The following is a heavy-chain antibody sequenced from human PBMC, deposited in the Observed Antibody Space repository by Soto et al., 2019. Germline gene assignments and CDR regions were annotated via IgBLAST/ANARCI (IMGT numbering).Heavy chain of an antibody. J-gene: IGHJ5*02. CDR2: IYYSGST. CDR3: ARAGLWCGDWFDP. V-gene: IGHV4-31*03. CDR1: GGSISSGGYY. D-gene: IGHD3-10*01. Sequence: QVQLQESGPGLVKPSQTLSLTCTVSGGSISSGGYYWSWIRQHPGKGLEWIGYIYYSGSTYYNPSLKSRVTRSVATSKNQSSLKLSSVTAADTAVYYWARAGLWCGDWFDPWGQGTLVTVSS.